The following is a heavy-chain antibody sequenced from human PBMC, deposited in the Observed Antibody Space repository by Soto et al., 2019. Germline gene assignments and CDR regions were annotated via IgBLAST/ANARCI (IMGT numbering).Heavy chain of an antibody. Sequence: PWGSLRLSCAASGFTFSSHGMIWFRQAPGKGLEWVSYISSTSSTKSYADSVKGRFTISRDNAKNSLYLQMNSLRDEDTAVYYCARRITMVRGPYYYYGMDVWGQGTTVTVSS. J-gene: IGHJ6*02. CDR3: ARRITMVRGPYYYYGMDV. CDR1: GFTFSSHG. V-gene: IGHV3-48*02. CDR2: ISSTSSTK. D-gene: IGHD3-10*01.